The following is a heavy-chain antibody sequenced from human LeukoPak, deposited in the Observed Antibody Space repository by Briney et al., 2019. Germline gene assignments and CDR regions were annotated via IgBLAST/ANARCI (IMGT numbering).Heavy chain of an antibody. CDR2: IYYSGST. CDR1: GGSISSYY. CDR3: ARGARYFDY. V-gene: IGHV4-59*01. Sequence: SETLSLTCTVSGGSISSYYWSWIRQPPGKGLEWIGYIYYSGSTNYNPSLKSRVTISVDTSKNQFSLKLSSVTAADTAVYYCARGARYFDYWGQGTLVTVSS. J-gene: IGHJ4*02.